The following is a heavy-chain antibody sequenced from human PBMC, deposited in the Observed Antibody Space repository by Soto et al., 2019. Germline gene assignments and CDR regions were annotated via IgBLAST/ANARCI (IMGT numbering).Heavy chain of an antibody. D-gene: IGHD2-2*01. CDR1: SGSISTYY. J-gene: IGHJ4*02. V-gene: IGHV4-59*01. CDR2: IYYSGRT. Sequence: SETLSLTCTVSSGSISTYYWSWIRQPPGKGLEWIGYIYYSGRTNYNPSLKSRVTISLDTSRNQFSLKLSSVTAADTAVYYCARYAGSSWFDYWGQGTLVTVS. CDR3: ARYAGSSWFDY.